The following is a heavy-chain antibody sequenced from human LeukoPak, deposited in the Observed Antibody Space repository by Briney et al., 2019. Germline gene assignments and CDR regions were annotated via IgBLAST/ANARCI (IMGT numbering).Heavy chain of an antibody. CDR3: ARPTYYYDSSGYYSTPGFDY. V-gene: IGHV1-18*01. CDR1: GYTFTSYG. J-gene: IGHJ4*02. CDR2: ISDYNGNT. D-gene: IGHD3-22*01. Sequence: SVKVSCKASGYTFTSYGISWVRQAPGQGLEWIGWISDYNGNTNYAQKLQGRVTMTTDTSTSTAYMELRSLRSDDTAVYYCARPTYYYDSSGYYSTPGFDYWGPGTLVTVSS.